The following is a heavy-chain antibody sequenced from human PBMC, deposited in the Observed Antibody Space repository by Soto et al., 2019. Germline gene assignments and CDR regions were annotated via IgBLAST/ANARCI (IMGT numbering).Heavy chain of an antibody. D-gene: IGHD3-3*01. CDR3: ATAPRVFRFLEWSPAYYYYYGMDV. J-gene: IGHJ6*04. CDR1: GCTFSSYG. Sequence: PGGSLRLSWAASGCTFSSYGISWVRQAPGKGLEWVSAISGSGGSTYYADSVKGRCTISRDNSKNTLYLQMNSLRAEDKAVYYCATAPRVFRFLEWSPAYYYYYGMDVCGKGTTVTVSS. CDR2: ISGSGGST. V-gene: IGHV3-23*01.